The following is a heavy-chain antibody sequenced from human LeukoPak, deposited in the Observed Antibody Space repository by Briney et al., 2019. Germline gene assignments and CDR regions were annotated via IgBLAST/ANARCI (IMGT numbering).Heavy chain of an antibody. CDR3: ARRGIVGATMDY. J-gene: IGHJ4*02. CDR1: GGSISSGGYY. Sequence: SETLSLTCTVSGGSISSGGYYWSRIRQHPGKGLEWIGSIYYSGSTYYNPSLKSRVTISVDTSKNQFSLKLSSVTAADTAVYYCARRGIVGATMDYWGQGTLVTVSS. CDR2: IYYSGST. D-gene: IGHD1-26*01. V-gene: IGHV4-39*01.